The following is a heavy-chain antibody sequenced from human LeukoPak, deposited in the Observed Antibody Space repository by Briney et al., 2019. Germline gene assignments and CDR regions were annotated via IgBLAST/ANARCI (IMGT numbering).Heavy chain of an antibody. D-gene: IGHD2-21*02. V-gene: IGHV3-64*01. Sequence: GGSLRLSCAPSGFTFSNYAMHWVRQAPGKGLEYVSAISSNGGSTYYANSVKGRFTVSRDNSKNTLYLQMGSLRAEDMAVYYCARDLRLKELAYCGGDCLDYWGQGTLVTVSS. J-gene: IGHJ4*02. CDR2: ISSNGGST. CDR1: GFTFSNYA. CDR3: ARDLRLKELAYCGGDCLDY.